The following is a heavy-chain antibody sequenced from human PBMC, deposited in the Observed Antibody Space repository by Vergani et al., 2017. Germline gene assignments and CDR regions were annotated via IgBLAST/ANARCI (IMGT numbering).Heavy chain of an antibody. V-gene: IGHV1-3*01. Sequence: QVQLVQSGAEVKKPGASVKVSCKASGYTFTSYAMHWVRQAPGQRLEWMGWINAGNGNTKYSQKFQGRVTITRDTSASTAYMELSSLRSEDTAVYYCARAGGPAAIVYWFDPWGQGTLVTVSS. CDR1: GYTFTSYA. D-gene: IGHD2-2*02. J-gene: IGHJ5*02. CDR3: ARAGGPAAIVYWFDP. CDR2: INAGNGNT.